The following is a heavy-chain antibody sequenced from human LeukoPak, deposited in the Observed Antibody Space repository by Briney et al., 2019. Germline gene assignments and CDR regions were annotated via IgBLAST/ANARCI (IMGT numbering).Heavy chain of an antibody. Sequence: ASVKVSFKASGHTFTGYYMHWVRQAPGQGLEWMGWINPNSGGTNYAQKFQGRVTMTRDTSISTAYMELSRLRSDDTAVYYCARVEVGGYYYYMDVWGKGTTVTVSS. CDR2: INPNSGGT. CDR1: GHTFTGYY. V-gene: IGHV1-2*02. J-gene: IGHJ6*03. CDR3: ARVEVGGYYYYMDV.